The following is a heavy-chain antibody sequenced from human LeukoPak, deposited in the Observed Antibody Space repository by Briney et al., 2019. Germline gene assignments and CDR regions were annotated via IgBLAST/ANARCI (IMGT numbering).Heavy chain of an antibody. CDR3: ARASGRRGSYSVGHI. J-gene: IGHJ3*02. CDR2: IYSDEST. D-gene: IGHD2-21*01. CDR1: GVSIANYF. Sequence: SETLSLTCTVSGVSIANYFWTWIRQSPGKGLEWIGYIYSDESTKYNPSLKSRVTMSIDTSKNQFSMKVWSVTTADTAVYYCARASGRRGSYSVGHIWGQGKMVTVSS. V-gene: IGHV4-59*01.